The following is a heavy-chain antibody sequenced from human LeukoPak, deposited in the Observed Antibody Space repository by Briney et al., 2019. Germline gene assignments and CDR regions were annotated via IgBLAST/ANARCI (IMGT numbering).Heavy chain of an antibody. D-gene: IGHD3-10*02. CDR3: AELGITMIGGV. CDR2: ISGSGHDI. V-gene: IGHV3-11*06. Sequence: GGSLRLSCAASGFTFSDSYMTWVRQAPGKGVEWVAYISGSGHDINYSDSVKGRFTISRDNAKNSLYLQMNSLRAEDTAVYYCAELGITMIGGVWGKGTTVTVSS. CDR1: GFTFSDSY. J-gene: IGHJ6*04.